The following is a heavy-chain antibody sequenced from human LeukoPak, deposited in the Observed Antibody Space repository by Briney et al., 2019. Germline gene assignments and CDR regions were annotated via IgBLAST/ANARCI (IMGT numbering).Heavy chain of an antibody. J-gene: IGHJ4*02. V-gene: IGHV3-9*01. CDR1: GFTFDDYA. CDR2: TSWNSGSI. CDR3: AKDDYGGNGLFDY. Sequence: GGSLRLSCAASGFTFDDYAMHWVRQAPGKGLEWVSGTSWNSGSIGYADSVKGRFTISRDNAKNSLYLQMNSLRAEDTALYYCAKDDYGGNGLFDYWGQGTLVTVSS. D-gene: IGHD4-23*01.